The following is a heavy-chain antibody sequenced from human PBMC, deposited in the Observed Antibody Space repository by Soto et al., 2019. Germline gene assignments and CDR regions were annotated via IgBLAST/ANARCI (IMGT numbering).Heavy chain of an antibody. J-gene: IGHJ5*02. CDR3: AIDLEVVPADMPGWFDP. CDR1: GFTFSSYS. V-gene: IGHV3-48*01. Sequence: GGSLRLSCAASGFTFSSYSMNWVRQAPGKGLEWVSYISSSSSTIYYADSVKGRFTISRDNAKNSLYLQMNSLRAEDTAVYYCAIDLEVVPADMPGWFDPWGQGTLVTVSS. D-gene: IGHD2-2*01. CDR2: ISSSSSTI.